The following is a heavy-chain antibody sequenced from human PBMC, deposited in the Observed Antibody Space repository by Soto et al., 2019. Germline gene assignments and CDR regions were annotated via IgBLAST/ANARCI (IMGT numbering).Heavy chain of an antibody. CDR2: INPNSGGT. CDR3: ARTDYYDPTRGAFDI. V-gene: IGHV1-2*04. J-gene: IGHJ3*02. Sequence: ASVKVSCKASGYTFTGYYMHWVRQAPGQGLEWMGWINPNSGGTNYAQKFQGWVTMTRDTSISTAYMELSRLRSDDTAVYYCARTDYYDPTRGAFDIWGQGTMVTVSS. CDR1: GYTFTGYY. D-gene: IGHD3-22*01.